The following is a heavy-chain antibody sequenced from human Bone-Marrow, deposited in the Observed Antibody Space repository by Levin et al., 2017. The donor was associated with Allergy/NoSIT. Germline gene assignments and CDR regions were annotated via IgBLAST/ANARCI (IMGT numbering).Heavy chain of an antibody. Sequence: GGSLRLSCAASGFTFSNAWMSWVRQAPGKGLEWVGRIKSKTDGGTTDYAAPVKGRFTISRDDSKNTLYLQMNSLKTEDTAVYYCTTDGGVVTKYYFDYWGQGTLVTVSS. CDR1: GFTFSNAW. J-gene: IGHJ4*02. D-gene: IGHD2-21*02. V-gene: IGHV3-15*01. CDR2: IKSKTDGGTT. CDR3: TTDGGVVTKYYFDY.